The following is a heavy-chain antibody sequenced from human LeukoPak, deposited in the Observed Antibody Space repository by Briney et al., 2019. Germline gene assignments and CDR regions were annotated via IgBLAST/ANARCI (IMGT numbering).Heavy chain of an antibody. Sequence: ASVNVSCKASACTFTSYGISWVRQAPGQGLEWMGWISAYNDNTNYAQKLQGRVTMTTDTSTSTAYMELRSLKSDDTAVYYCARVHYDILTGYSYFDYWGQGTLVTVSS. D-gene: IGHD3-9*01. V-gene: IGHV1-18*01. CDR1: ACTFTSYG. J-gene: IGHJ4*02. CDR2: ISAYNDNT. CDR3: ARVHYDILTGYSYFDY.